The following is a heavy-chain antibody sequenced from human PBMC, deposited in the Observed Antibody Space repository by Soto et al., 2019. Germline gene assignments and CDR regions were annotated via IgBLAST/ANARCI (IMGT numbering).Heavy chain of an antibody. J-gene: IGHJ6*02. Sequence: GASVKVSCKASGGTFSSYAISWVRQAPGQGLEWMGGIIPIFGTANYAQKFQGRVTITADESTSTAYMELSSLRSEDTAVYYCAREITMVRGVILFNGMDVWGQGTTVTVSS. CDR3: AREITMVRGVILFNGMDV. CDR2: IIPIFGTA. V-gene: IGHV1-69*13. D-gene: IGHD3-10*01. CDR1: GGTFSSYA.